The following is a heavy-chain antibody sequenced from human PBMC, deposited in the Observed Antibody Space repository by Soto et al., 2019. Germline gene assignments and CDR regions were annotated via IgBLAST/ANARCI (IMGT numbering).Heavy chain of an antibody. CDR1: GFSLSTSGMC. D-gene: IGHD3-10*01. CDR3: ARTMVRGVIKYYYYGMDV. CDR2: IDWDDDK. J-gene: IGHJ6*02. V-gene: IGHV2-70*11. Sequence: SGPTLVNPTQTLTLTCTFSGFSLSTSGMCVSWIRQPPGKALEWLARIDWDDDKYYSTSLKTRLTISKDTSKNQVVLTMTNMDPVDTATYYCARTMVRGVIKYYYYGMDVWGQGTTVTVSS.